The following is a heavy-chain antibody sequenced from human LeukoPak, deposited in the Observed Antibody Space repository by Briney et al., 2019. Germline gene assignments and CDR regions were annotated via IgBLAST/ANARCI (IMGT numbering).Heavy chain of an antibody. CDR1: GGSISSYY. J-gene: IGHJ3*02. CDR3: ARAHFWYAFDI. CDR2: IYYSGST. V-gene: IGHV4-59*01. D-gene: IGHD2-8*02. Sequence: PSETLSFTCTVSGGSISSYYWSWIRQPPGKGLEWIGYIYYSGSTNYNPSLKSRVTISVDTSKNQFSLKLSSVTAADTAVYYCARAHFWYAFDIWGQGTMVTVSS.